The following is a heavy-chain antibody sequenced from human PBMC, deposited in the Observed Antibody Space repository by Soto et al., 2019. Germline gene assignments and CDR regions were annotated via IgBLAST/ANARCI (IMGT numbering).Heavy chain of an antibody. CDR1: GGSSNSYY. CDR2: IYYSGYT. V-gene: IGHV4-59*01. J-gene: IGHJ1*01. D-gene: IGHD6-19*01. CDR3: ARMAGDSFFQN. Sequence: PSETLSLTCTVSGGSSNSYYWSWIRQPPGKGLEWIGHIYYSGYTNYNASLEGRVTISVDTSKNHFSLKLDSVTAADTAVYYCARMAGDSFFQNWGQGTLVTVSS.